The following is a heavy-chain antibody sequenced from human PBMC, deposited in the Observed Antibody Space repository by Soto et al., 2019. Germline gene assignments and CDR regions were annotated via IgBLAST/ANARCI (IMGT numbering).Heavy chain of an antibody. J-gene: IGHJ4*02. Sequence: GASVKVSCKASGYTFTSDAMHWVRQAPGQRLEWMGWINAGNGNTKYSQKFQGRVTITRDTSASTAYMELSSLRSEDTAVYYCARAPGGPGIAEYWGQGTLVTVSS. CDR1: GYTFTSDA. CDR2: INAGNGNT. CDR3: ARAPGGPGIAEY. V-gene: IGHV1-3*01. D-gene: IGHD6-13*01.